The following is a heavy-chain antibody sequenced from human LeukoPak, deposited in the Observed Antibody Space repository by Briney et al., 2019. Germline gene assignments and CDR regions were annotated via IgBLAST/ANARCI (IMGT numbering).Heavy chain of an antibody. D-gene: IGHD3-10*01. Sequence: PGGSLRLSCAASGFTLSNFWMSWVRQAPGKGLEWVANIKQDGSEKYYVDSVKGRFTISRDNAKSSLYLQMNSLRAEDTAVYYCARSFWWFGEFSPFDYWGQGTLVTVSS. CDR2: IKQDGSEK. CDR3: ARSFWWFGEFSPFDY. J-gene: IGHJ4*02. CDR1: GFTLSNFW. V-gene: IGHV3-7*01.